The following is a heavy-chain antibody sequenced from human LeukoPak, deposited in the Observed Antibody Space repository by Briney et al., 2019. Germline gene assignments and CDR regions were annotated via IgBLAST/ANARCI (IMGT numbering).Heavy chain of an antibody. V-gene: IGHV3-74*01. CDR2: INTDGSST. CDR1: GFTFSSYW. J-gene: IGHJ4*02. CDR3: ARTVPGYFFDY. Sequence: PGGSLRLSCAASGFTFSSYWMHWVRQAPGKGLVWVSRINTDGSSTSYAGSVKGRFTISRDNAKNTLYLQMNSLRAEDTAVYYCARTVPGYFFDYWGQGTLVTVSS. D-gene: IGHD3-10*01.